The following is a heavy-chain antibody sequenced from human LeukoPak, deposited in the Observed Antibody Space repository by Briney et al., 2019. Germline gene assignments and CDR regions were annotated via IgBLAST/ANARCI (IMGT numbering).Heavy chain of an antibody. CDR2: MNPNNGNT. Sequence: ASVKVSCKASGYTFTSYDINWVRQATGQGLEWMGWMNPNNGNTGYAQKFQGRVTMTRNTSISTAYMELSSLRSEDTAVYYCARVHSSGWYVPLDYWGQGTLVTVSS. J-gene: IGHJ4*02. CDR1: GYTFTSYD. V-gene: IGHV1-8*01. CDR3: ARVHSSGWYVPLDY. D-gene: IGHD6-19*01.